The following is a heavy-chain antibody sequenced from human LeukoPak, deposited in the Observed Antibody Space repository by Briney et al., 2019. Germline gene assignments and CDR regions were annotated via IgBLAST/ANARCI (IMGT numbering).Heavy chain of an antibody. CDR3: AREPPYYYYYYMDV. CDR1: GFTFSSYS. Sequence: GGSLRLSCAASGFTFSSYSMNWVRQAPGKGLEWVSYISSSSSTIYYADSVKGRFTISRDNAKNSLYLQMNSLRAEDTAVYYCAREPPYYYYYYMDVWGKGTTVTVSS. CDR2: ISSSSSTI. J-gene: IGHJ6*03. V-gene: IGHV3-48*01.